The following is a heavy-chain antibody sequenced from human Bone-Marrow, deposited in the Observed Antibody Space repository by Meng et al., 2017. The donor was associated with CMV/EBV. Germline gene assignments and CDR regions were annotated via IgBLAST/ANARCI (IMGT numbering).Heavy chain of an antibody. V-gene: IGHV1-46*01. CDR1: GYTFTSYY. CDR2: INPSGGST. CDR3: ARDQGSSSATYGMDV. J-gene: IGHJ6*02. Sequence: ASVKVSCKASGYTFTSYYMHWVRQAPGQGLEWMGIINPSGGSTSYAQKFQGRVTMTRDTSNSTAYMELSRLRSDDTAVYYCARDQGSSSATYGMDVWGQGTTVTVSS. D-gene: IGHD6-6*01.